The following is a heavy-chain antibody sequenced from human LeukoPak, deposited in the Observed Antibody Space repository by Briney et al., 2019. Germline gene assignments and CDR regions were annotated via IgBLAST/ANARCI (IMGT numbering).Heavy chain of an antibody. CDR1: GFTFSSYA. V-gene: IGHV3-23*01. CDR3: AKDRREVAASGYP. Sequence: GGSLRLSCAASGFTFSSYAVTWVRQAPGKGREWVSTISGSGGITHYTDPVKGRFTISRDNSKSTLYLQMSSLRAEDTALYYCAKDRREVAASGYPWGQGTLVTVSS. D-gene: IGHD6-13*01. J-gene: IGHJ5*02. CDR2: ISGSGGIT.